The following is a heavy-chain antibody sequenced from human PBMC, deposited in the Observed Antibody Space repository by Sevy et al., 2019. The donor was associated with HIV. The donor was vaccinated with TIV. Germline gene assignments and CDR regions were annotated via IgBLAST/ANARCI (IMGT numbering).Heavy chain of an antibody. J-gene: IGHJ6*02. D-gene: IGHD4-17*01. CDR3: ARGVAYGDYAGFFYYGMDV. CDR1: GGTFSSYA. Sequence: ASVKVSCKASGGTFSSYAISWVRQAPGQGLEWMGGIIPIFGTANYAQKFQGRVTITADESTSTAYMELSSLRSEDTAVYYCARGVAYGDYAGFFYYGMDVWGQGTTVTVSS. CDR2: IIPIFGTA. V-gene: IGHV1-69*13.